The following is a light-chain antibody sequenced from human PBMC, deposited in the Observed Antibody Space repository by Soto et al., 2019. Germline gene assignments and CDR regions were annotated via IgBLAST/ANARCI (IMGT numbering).Light chain of an antibody. CDR1: QSVSSY. J-gene: IGKJ3*01. CDR3: QQRSNWPPFT. CDR2: DAS. V-gene: IGKV3-11*01. Sequence: EIVLPQSPATLSLSPGEIATLSCRASQSVSSYLAWYQQKPGQAPRRLIYDASNRATGIPARFSGSGSGTDFTLTISSLEPEDFAVYYGQQRSNWPPFTFGPGTKVHIK.